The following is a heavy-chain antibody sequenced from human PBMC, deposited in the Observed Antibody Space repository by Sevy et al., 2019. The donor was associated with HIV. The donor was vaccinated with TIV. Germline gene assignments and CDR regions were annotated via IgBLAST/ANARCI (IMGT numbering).Heavy chain of an antibody. CDR1: GFTFSSFG. J-gene: IGHJ4*01. CDR3: ARDLEFYDNGDYGPAFMPDF. D-gene: IGHD4-17*01. Sequence: GGCLRLSCAASGFTFSSFGMHWVRQAPGKGLEWVAVIWFDGSNTYYADSVRGRFTISRDIAKNTLHLQMNSLRAEDTAVYYCARDLEFYDNGDYGPAFMPDFWGHGTLVTVSS. CDR2: IWFDGSNT. V-gene: IGHV3-33*01.